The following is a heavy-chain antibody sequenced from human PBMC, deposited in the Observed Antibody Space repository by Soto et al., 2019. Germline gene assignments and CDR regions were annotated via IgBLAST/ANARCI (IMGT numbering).Heavy chain of an antibody. V-gene: IGHV4-34*01. J-gene: IGHJ4*02. CDR3: ARTGYSSSWTPASDY. Sequence: SETLSLTCAVYGGSFSGYYWSWIRQPPGKGLEWIGEINHSGSTNYNPSLKSRVTISVDTSKNQFSLKLSSVTAADTAVYYCARTGYSSSWTPASDYWGQGTLVTVSS. CDR1: GGSFSGYY. CDR2: INHSGST. D-gene: IGHD6-13*01.